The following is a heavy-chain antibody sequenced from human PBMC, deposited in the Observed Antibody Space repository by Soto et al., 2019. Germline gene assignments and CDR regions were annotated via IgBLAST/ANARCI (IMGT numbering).Heavy chain of an antibody. J-gene: IGHJ4*02. CDR2: IYYSGST. CDR1: GGSISSSSYY. CDR3: ATFYGDYVSY. Sequence: PSEILSLTCTVSGGSISSSSYYWGWIRQPPGKGLEWIGSIYYSGSTFYNPSLKSRVTISVDTSKNQFSLKLSSVTAADTAVYYCATFYGDYVSYWGQGTLVTVSS. D-gene: IGHD4-17*01. V-gene: IGHV4-39*01.